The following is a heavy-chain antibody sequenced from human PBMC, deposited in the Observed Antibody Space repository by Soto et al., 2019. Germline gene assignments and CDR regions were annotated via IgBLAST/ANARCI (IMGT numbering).Heavy chain of an antibody. CDR3: AIYYYDSSGYFFYFGY. CDR1: GGTFSSYA. J-gene: IGHJ4*02. Sequence: SVKVSCKASGGTFSSYAISWVRQAPGQGLEWMGGIIPIFGTANYAQKFQGRVTITADKSTSTAYMELSSLRSEDTAVYYCAIYYYDSSGYFFYFGYWGQGTLVTVSS. CDR2: IIPIFGTA. D-gene: IGHD3-22*01. V-gene: IGHV1-69*06.